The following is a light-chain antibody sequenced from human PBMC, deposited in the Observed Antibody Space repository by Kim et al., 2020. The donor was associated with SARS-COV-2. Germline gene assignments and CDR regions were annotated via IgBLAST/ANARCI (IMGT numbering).Light chain of an antibody. CDR1: SLRSYY. CDR3: NSRDSSGNHLWV. J-gene: IGLJ3*02. V-gene: IGLV3-19*01. Sequence: LGQTVRNTCQGDSLRSYYASWYQQKPGQAPVLVIYGKNNRPSGIPDRFSGSSSGNTASLTITGAQAEDEADYYCNSRDSSGNHLWVFGGGTKLTVL. CDR2: GKN.